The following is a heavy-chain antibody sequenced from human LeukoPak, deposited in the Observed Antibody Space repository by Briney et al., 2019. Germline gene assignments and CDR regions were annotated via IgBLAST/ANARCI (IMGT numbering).Heavy chain of an antibody. CDR1: GFTFTNYA. CDR2: IGISSGPV. V-gene: IGHV3-48*04. Sequence: GGSLRLSCAASGFTFTNYAMNWVRQTPGGRLEWVSFIGISSGPVYYADSVKGRFTISRGNAKASLYLQMNSLRAEDTAVYYCARAKGYTSSYSFDYWGQGILVTVSS. J-gene: IGHJ4*02. CDR3: ARAKGYTSSYSFDY. D-gene: IGHD2-2*01.